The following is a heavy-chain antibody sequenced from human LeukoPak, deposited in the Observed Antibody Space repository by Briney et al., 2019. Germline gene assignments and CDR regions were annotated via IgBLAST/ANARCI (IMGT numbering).Heavy chain of an antibody. CDR2: ITSGSRYL. CDR1: GFSFSSYS. V-gene: IGHV3-21*06. Sequence: GGSLRLSCEASGFSFSSYSMDWVRQAPGKGLEWVASITSGSRYLYYGDSVKGRFTVSRDNTKNSLHLQMNSLRVDDTAVYYCARPSSYYAFDSWGQGTLVTVSS. CDR3: ARPSSYYAFDS. J-gene: IGHJ4*02. D-gene: IGHD1-26*01.